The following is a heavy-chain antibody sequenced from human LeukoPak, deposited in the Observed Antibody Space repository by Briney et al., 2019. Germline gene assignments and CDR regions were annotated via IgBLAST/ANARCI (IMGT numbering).Heavy chain of an antibody. CDR2: ITSDGVT. D-gene: IGHD1-26*01. Sequence: PGGSLRLSCAASGFTLSNYMMTWVRQAPVKGLETISTITSDGVTYYIDSVRGRFTLSRDISKNTLYLQMNSLTAEDTAVYYCATESYGGAWGQGTLVTVSS. CDR3: ATESYGGA. J-gene: IGHJ4*02. V-gene: IGHV3-23*01. CDR1: GFTLSNYM.